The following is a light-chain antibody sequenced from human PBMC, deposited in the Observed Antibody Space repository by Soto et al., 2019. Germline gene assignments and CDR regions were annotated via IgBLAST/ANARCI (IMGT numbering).Light chain of an antibody. CDR2: DAS. J-gene: IGKJ4*01. CDR1: QSVSRY. V-gene: IGKV3-11*01. Sequence: EIVLTQSPATLSLSPGERATLSCRASQSVSRYLAWYQQKPGQAPRLLIYDASNRATGIPARFSGSGSGTDFTLTISSLEPEDFAVYYSQQRSNWPPTFGGGTKVEIK. CDR3: QQRSNWPPT.